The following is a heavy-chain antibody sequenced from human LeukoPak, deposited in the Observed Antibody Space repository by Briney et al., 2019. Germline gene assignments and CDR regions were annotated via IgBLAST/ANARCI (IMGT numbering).Heavy chain of an antibody. Sequence: PGGSLRLSCAASGFTFSSYWMSWVRQAPGKGLEWVANIKQDGSEKYYVDSVKGRFTISRDNAKNSLYLQMNSLRAEDTAVYYCARAKVSGYYGSGQNWFDPWGQGTLVIVSS. J-gene: IGHJ5*02. CDR1: GFTFSSYW. CDR3: ARAKVSGYYGSGQNWFDP. V-gene: IGHV3-7*01. D-gene: IGHD3-10*01. CDR2: IKQDGSEK.